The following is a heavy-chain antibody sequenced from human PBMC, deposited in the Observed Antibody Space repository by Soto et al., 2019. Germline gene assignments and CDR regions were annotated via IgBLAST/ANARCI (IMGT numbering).Heavy chain of an antibody. D-gene: IGHD6-13*01. CDR1: GYAFSTYG. V-gene: IGHV1-18*01. CDR2: ISAYNGNT. Sequence: ASVKVSCKASGYAFSTYGISWVRQAPGQGLEWMGWISAYNGNTNYAQKLQDRVTMTTDTSTSTAYMELRSLRSDDTAVYYCARDHIAAAGLVYNWFDPWGQGTLVTVSS. CDR3: ARDHIAAAGLVYNWFDP. J-gene: IGHJ5*02.